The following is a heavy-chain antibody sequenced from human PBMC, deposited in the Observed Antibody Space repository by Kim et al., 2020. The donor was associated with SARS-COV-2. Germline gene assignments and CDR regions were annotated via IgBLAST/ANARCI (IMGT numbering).Heavy chain of an antibody. V-gene: IGHV3-30*18. J-gene: IGHJ6*02. D-gene: IGHD2-21*02. CDR3: VKDGSYCGGDCYSPLNYYYGMDV. CDR1: GFTFSSYG. Sequence: GGSLRLSCAASGFTFSSYGMHWVRQAPGKGLEWVAVISYDGSNKYYADSVKGRFTISRDNSKNTLYLQMNSLRAEDTAVYYCVKDGSYCGGDCYSPLNYYYGMDVWGQGTTVTVSS. CDR2: ISYDGSNK.